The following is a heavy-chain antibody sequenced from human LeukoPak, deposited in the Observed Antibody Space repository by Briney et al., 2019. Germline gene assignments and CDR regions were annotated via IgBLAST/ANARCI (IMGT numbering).Heavy chain of an antibody. D-gene: IGHD6-13*01. Sequence: PSETLSLTCAVSGGSISGYYWSWIRQPPGKGLEWIGCIYYSGTTNSNPSLTSLVTLSVYTSQNTFSLKMSSMYAAATAVSYSFRGVYIAAAQYGYWGQGTMVTVSS. CDR2: IYYSGTT. CDR1: GGSISGYY. CDR3: FRGVYIAAAQYGY. V-gene: IGHV4-59*01. J-gene: IGHJ4*02.